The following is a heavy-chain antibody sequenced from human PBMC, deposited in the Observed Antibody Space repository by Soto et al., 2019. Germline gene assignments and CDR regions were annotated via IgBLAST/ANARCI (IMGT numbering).Heavy chain of an antibody. D-gene: IGHD5-12*01. J-gene: IGHJ4*01. Sequence: GASVKVSCKASGYTFTSYGISWVRQAPGQGLEWMGLISANNGNTNYAQIFQGRLTLTTDTSTSTVYMELSSLRSEDTAVYYCARDAQIVRGYSVYDTYWGQGTLVTVSS. CDR3: ARDAQIVRGYSVYDTY. CDR2: ISANNGNT. V-gene: IGHV1-18*01. CDR1: GYTFTSYG.